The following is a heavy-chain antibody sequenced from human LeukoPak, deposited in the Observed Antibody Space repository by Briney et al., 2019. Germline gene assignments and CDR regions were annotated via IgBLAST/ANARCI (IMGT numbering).Heavy chain of an antibody. CDR1: GFTFSSYW. CDR2: INTDGSST. V-gene: IGHV3-74*01. CDR3: AKGLYDSSGYYQLNWFDP. Sequence: GGSLRLSCAASGFTFSSYWMHWVRQAPGKGLVWVSRINTDGSSTSYADSVKGRFTISRDNAKNTLYLQMNSLRAEDTAVYYCAKGLYDSSGYYQLNWFDPWGQGTLVTVSS. J-gene: IGHJ5*02. D-gene: IGHD3-22*01.